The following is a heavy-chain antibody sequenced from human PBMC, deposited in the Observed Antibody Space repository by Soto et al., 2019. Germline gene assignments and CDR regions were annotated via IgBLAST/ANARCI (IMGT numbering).Heavy chain of an antibody. CDR1: GFSFSNYW. J-gene: IGHJ6*03. V-gene: IGHV3-74*01. Sequence: GGSLRLSCAASGFSFSNYWMHWVRQAPGKGLVWVSRINSDGTRTNYADSVKGRFTISRDNAENTLYLQMNSLTAEDTAVYYCARVAVGYYYMDVWGKGTTVTVSS. CDR2: INSDGTRT. CDR3: ARVAVGYYYMDV.